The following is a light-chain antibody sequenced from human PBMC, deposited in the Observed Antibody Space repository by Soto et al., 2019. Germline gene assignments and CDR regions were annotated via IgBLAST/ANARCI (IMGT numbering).Light chain of an antibody. CDR1: QSVTSNY. Sequence: EIVLTQSPGTLSLSPGERATLSCRVSQSVTSNYIAWYQQKPGQAPRLLIYGASSRATGIPDRSSGSGSGTDFTLTISRLEPADFAVYYCQRYGSSRXWTFGQGTKV. CDR3: QRYGSSRXWT. V-gene: IGKV3-20*01. CDR2: GAS. J-gene: IGKJ1*01.